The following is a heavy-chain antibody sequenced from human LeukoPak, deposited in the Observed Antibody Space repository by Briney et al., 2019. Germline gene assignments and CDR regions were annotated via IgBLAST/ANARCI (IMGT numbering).Heavy chain of an antibody. CDR2: IYYSGST. CDR1: GGSISSYY. J-gene: IGHJ5*02. CDR3: ARADITMVRGVTSSWFDP. Sequence: SETLSLTCTDPGGSISSYYWSWIREPPGEGLEWSRNIYYSGSTNYNPPLTGRVTISVDTSKHQFSLKLRSVTAADTAAYYCARADITMVRGVTSSWFDPWGQGTPVTASS. V-gene: IGHV4-59*01. D-gene: IGHD3-10*01.